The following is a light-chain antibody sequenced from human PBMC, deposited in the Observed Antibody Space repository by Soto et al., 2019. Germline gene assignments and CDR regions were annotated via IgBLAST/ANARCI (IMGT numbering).Light chain of an antibody. J-gene: IGKJ2*01. CDR3: QQYGSSPYT. CDR2: GAS. V-gene: IGKV3-20*01. CDR1: QSVSSSY. Sequence: DIVLTQSPGTLSLSPGERATLSCRASQSVSSSYLAWYQQKPGQAPRLLISGASSRATGIPDRFSGSGSGTDFTLTISRLEPEDFAVYYCQQYGSSPYTFGQGTKLEIK.